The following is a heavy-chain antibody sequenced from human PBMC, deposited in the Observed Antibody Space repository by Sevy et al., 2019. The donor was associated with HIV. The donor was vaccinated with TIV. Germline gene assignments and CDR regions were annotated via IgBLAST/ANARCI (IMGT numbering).Heavy chain of an antibody. CDR3: ARDLEFYDYGDYGPAFMPDY. Sequence: GGSLRLSCAASGFTFSSYDMHWVRQAPGRGLEWVAVIWFDGSNTYYADSVKGRFTISRDIAKNTLHLQMNSLRAEDTAVYYCARDLEFYDYGDYGPAFMPDYWGQGTLVTVSS. V-gene: IGHV3-33*08. D-gene: IGHD4-17*01. CDR1: GFTFSSYD. CDR2: IWFDGSNT. J-gene: IGHJ4*02.